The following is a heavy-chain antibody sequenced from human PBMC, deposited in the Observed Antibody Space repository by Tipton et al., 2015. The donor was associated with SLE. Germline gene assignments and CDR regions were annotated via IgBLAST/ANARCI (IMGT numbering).Heavy chain of an antibody. CDR2: IYSGGSKT. CDR3: AKDRYYASGSSFFDY. V-gene: IGHV3-23*03. D-gene: IGHD3-10*01. Sequence: SLRLSCAASGFILSSYAMNWVRQAPGKGLEWVSVIYSGGSKTFYADSVEGRFTISRDNSKNTVYLQMNSLRSEDTAVYFCAKDRYYASGSSFFDYWGQGTLVTVSS. CDR1: GFILSSYA. J-gene: IGHJ4*02.